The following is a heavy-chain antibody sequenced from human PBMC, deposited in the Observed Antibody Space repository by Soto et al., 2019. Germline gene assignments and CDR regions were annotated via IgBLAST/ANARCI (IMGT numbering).Heavy chain of an antibody. J-gene: IGHJ4*02. Sequence: QVQLVQSGAEVKKPGSSVKVSCKASGGTFSSYTISWVRQAPGQGLEWMGRIIPILGIANYAQKFQGRVTITADKSTSTAYMELSSLRSEDTAVYYCAKHPFYGAYDLDYWGQGTLVTVSS. CDR1: GGTFSSYT. CDR2: IIPILGIA. D-gene: IGHD4-17*01. V-gene: IGHV1-69*02. CDR3: AKHPFYGAYDLDY.